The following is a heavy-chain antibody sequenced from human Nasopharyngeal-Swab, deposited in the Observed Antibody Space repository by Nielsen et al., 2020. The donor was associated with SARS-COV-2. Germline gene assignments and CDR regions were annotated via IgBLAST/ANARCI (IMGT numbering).Heavy chain of an antibody. CDR3: ARDFRGSHIPARDFDY. CDR2: INQDGSEK. CDR1: GFTLGNYW. Sequence: GESLKISCAASGFTLGNYWMSWVRQAPGKGLEWVANINQDGSEKYYLDSVEGRFTISRDNPKNSLYLQMNSLRAEDTAVYYCARDFRGSHIPARDFDYWGQGTLVTVSS. J-gene: IGHJ4*02. V-gene: IGHV3-7*01. D-gene: IGHD6-6*01.